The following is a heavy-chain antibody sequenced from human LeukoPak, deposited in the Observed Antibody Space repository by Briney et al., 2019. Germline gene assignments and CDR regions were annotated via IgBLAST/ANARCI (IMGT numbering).Heavy chain of an antibody. V-gene: IGHV3-30*18. CDR1: GFMFSSYW. J-gene: IGHJ4*02. CDR3: TKDRGSSWPTGGFYFDY. CDR2: ISYDGSNK. Sequence: GGSLRLSCAVSGFMFSSYWMSWVRQAPGKGLEWVVVISYDGSNKYYADSVKGRFTISRDNSKNTLYLQMNSLRAEDTAVYYCTKDRGSSWPTGGFYFDYWGQGTLVTVSS. D-gene: IGHD6-13*01.